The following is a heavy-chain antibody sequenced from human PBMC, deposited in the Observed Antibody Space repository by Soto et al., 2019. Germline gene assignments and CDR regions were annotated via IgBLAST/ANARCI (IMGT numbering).Heavy chain of an antibody. CDR1: GFTFDDYG. J-gene: IGHJ4*02. CDR3: ARDVWSRASGPPDS. V-gene: IGHV3-9*01. CDR2: ISWNSDTI. Sequence: GGSLRLSCAASGFTFDDYGMHWVRQAPGKGLEWVTGISWNSDTIGYADSVKGRFTISRDNAKNSLYLQMNSLRAEDTAFYYCARDVWSRASGPPDSWGQGTRVIVAS. D-gene: IGHD3-10*01.